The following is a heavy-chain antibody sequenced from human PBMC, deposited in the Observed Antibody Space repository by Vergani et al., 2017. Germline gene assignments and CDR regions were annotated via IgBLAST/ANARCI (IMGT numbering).Heavy chain of an antibody. D-gene: IGHD3-22*01. Sequence: QVQLVQSGAEVKKPGASVKVSCKASGYTFTSYYMHWVRQAPGQGLEWMGIINPSGGSTSYAQKFQGRVTMTRDTSTSTVYMELSSLRSEDTAVYYCARERKWLLGRGLGGPIDYWGQGTLVTVSS. V-gene: IGHV1-46*01. J-gene: IGHJ4*02. CDR1: GYTFTSYY. CDR2: INPSGGST. CDR3: ARERKWLLGRGLGGPIDY.